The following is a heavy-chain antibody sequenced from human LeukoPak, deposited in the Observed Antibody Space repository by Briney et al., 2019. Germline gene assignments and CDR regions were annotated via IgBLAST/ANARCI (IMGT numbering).Heavy chain of an antibody. CDR2: IRSDGSNT. Sequence: TGGSLRLSCAASRFTFSNYAMHWVRQAPGKGLEHVSVIRSDGSNTNYANSVKGRFTISRDNSKNTLYLQMGSLRAEDMAVYYCGRLPVAAFDIWGQGTMVTVSS. J-gene: IGHJ3*02. V-gene: IGHV3-64*01. D-gene: IGHD5-18*01. CDR1: RFTFSNYA. CDR3: GRLPVAAFDI.